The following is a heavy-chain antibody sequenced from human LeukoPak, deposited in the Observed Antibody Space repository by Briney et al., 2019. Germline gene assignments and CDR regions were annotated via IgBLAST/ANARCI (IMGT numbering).Heavy chain of an antibody. V-gene: IGHV3-74*01. J-gene: IGHJ4*02. CDR1: GFAFSSYW. CDR3: ARSDYWFDY. CDR2: INSDGSNT. Sequence: GGSLRLSCAASGFAFSSYWMHWVRQAPGKGLVWVSRINSDGSNTNYADFVKGRFTISRDNAKNTLYLQMNSLRAEGTAVYYCARSDYWFDYWGQGTLVTVSS. D-gene: IGHD4-17*01.